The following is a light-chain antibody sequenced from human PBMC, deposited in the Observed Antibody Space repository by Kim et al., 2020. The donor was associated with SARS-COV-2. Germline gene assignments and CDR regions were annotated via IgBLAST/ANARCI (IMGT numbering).Light chain of an antibody. CDR3: HQYYSSQGLT. V-gene: IGKV1-5*03. CDR1: QRIGTW. CDR2: EAS. Sequence: DIQMTQSPSTLSVSVGDRVTITCRASQRIGTWLAWYQQKPGKAPRLLIYEASNLDSGVPSRFSGSGSGTEFSLTISSLQTDDFATYYCHQYYSSQGLTFGGGTKLEI. J-gene: IGKJ4*01.